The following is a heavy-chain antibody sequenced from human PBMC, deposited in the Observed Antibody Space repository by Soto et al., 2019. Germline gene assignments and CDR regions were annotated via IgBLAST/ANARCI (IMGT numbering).Heavy chain of an antibody. V-gene: IGHV1-18*01. CDR1: WYTLTNHG. CDR2: ISAYNGNT. J-gene: IGHJ4*02. CDR3: ARGPYSSGWYFDY. Sequence: GAPGKGSSKAPWYTLTNHGISWGRQSPGQGLEWMGWISAYNGNTNYAQKLQGRVTMTTDTSTSTAYMELRSLRSDDTAVYYCARGPYSSGWYFDYWGQGTLVTVSS. D-gene: IGHD6-19*01.